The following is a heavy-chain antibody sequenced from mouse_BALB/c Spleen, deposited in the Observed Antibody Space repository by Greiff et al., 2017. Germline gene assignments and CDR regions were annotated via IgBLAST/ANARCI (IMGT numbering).Heavy chain of an antibody. V-gene: IGHV1S41*01. CDR2: IAPGSGST. CDR3: AREGGAY. J-gene: IGHJ3*01. CDR1: GYTFTSYW. Sequence: DLVKPGASVKLSCKASGYTFTSYWINWIKQRPGQGLEWIGRIAPGSGSTYYNEMFTGKSTLTVDTPSSTAYIQLSSLSSKDSAVYFCAREGGAYWGQGTLVTVSA.